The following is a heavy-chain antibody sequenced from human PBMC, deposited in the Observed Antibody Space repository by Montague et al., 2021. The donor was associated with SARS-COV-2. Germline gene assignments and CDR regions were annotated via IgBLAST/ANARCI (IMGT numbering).Heavy chain of an antibody. V-gene: IGHV3-11*01. CDR3: ARDQGGYGTFDI. CDR1: GFIFSDYY. Sequence: SLRLSCAASGFIFSDYYMTWIRQAPGKGLEWVSHISGSGSKTHYAESVKGWFTISRDTANNSVYLQMKFLGAEDTAVYYCARDQGGYGTFDIWGQGTMVTVSS. J-gene: IGHJ3*02. D-gene: IGHD5-12*01. CDR2: ISGSGSKT.